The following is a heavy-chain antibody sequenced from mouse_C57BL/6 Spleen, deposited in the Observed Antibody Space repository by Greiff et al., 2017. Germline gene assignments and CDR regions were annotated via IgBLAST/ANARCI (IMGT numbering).Heavy chain of an antibody. V-gene: IGHV1-15*01. CDR2: IDPETGGT. D-gene: IGHD1-1*01. Sequence: QVQLQQSGAELVRPGASVTLSCKASGYTFTDYEMHWVKQTPVHGLEWIGAIDPETGGTAYNQKFKGKAILTADKSSSTAYMELRSLTSEDSAGYYCTRKGKRDDYYGSSPFDHRGQGTTLKVSS. CDR3: TRKGKRDDYYGSSPFDH. CDR1: GYTFTDYE. J-gene: IGHJ2*01.